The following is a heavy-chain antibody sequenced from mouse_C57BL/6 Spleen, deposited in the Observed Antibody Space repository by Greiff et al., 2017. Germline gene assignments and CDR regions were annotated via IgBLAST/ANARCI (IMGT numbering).Heavy chain of an antibody. V-gene: IGHV1-15*01. CDR2: IDPETGGT. Sequence: QVQLKESGAELVRPGASVTLSCKASGYTFTDYEMHWVKQTPVHGLEWIGAIDPETGGTAYNQKFKGKAILTADKSSSTAYMELRSLTSEDSAVYYCTRYLYYYGSSYKYFDVWGTGTTVTVSS. CDR1: GYTFTDYE. J-gene: IGHJ1*03. CDR3: TRYLYYYGSSYKYFDV. D-gene: IGHD1-1*01.